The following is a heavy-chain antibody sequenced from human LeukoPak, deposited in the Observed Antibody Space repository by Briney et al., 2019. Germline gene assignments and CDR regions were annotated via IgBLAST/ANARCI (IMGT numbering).Heavy chain of an antibody. CDR2: ISSSSSNI. J-gene: IGHJ6*04. CDR3: ARGPTMKMDV. D-gene: IGHD3-22*01. Sequence: GGSLRLSCAASGFTFSSYEMNWVRQAPGKGLEWVSSISSSSSNIYYADSVKGRFTISRDNAKNSLYLQMNSLRAEDTAVYYCARGPTMKMDVWGKGTTVTVSS. CDR1: GFTFSSYE. V-gene: IGHV3-21*01.